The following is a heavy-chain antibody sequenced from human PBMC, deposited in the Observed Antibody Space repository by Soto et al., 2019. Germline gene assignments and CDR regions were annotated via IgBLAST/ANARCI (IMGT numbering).Heavy chain of an antibody. CDR3: ARGSSLDVRPLDH. J-gene: IGHJ4*02. D-gene: IGHD3-10*01. CDR2: ISSSGSYA. V-gene: IGHV3-11*06. CDR1: GFTFNNYY. Sequence: GGSLRLSCAASGFTFNNYYMNWIRQAPGKGLEWVSYISSSGSYAKYADSVKGRFTISRDNAKKSLYLQMNSLRAEDTAVYYCARGSSLDVRPLDHWGQGTLVTVSS.